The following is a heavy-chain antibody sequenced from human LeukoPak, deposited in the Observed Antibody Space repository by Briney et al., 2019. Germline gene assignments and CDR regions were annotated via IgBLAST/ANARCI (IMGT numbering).Heavy chain of an antibody. CDR3: ARDPGYDSSGYPDAFDI. CDR1: GASISSGDYY. Sequence: SQTLSLTCTVSGASISSGDYYWSWIRQPPGKGLEWIGYIYYSGSTHYNPSLKSRVTISVDTSKNQFSLKLSSVTAADTAVYYCARDPGYDSSGYPDAFDIWGQGTMVTVSS. V-gene: IGHV4-30-4*08. D-gene: IGHD3-22*01. J-gene: IGHJ3*02. CDR2: IYYSGST.